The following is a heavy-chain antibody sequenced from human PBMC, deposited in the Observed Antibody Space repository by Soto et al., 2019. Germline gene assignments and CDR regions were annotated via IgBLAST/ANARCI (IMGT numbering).Heavy chain of an antibody. D-gene: IGHD3-22*01. CDR1: GVGVSSDSAA. Sequence: PSQTLCLTCAISGVGVSSDSAACDWVRQSGWSGLGWLGKTYYWTKWYNDYAISENSRTTNSPDTSKNQSSLKQNSVTPEDTAVYYCARVSDYDSSGYYSHAFDIWGQGTMVTVSS. V-gene: IGHV6-1*01. CDR3: ARVSDYDSSGYYSHAFDI. J-gene: IGHJ3*02. CDR2: TYYWTKWYN.